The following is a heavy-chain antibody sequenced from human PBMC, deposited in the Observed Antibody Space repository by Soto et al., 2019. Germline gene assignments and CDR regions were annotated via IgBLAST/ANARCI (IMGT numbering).Heavy chain of an antibody. D-gene: IGHD2-2*02. Sequence: SETLSLTCTVSGGSISSYYWSWIRQPPGKGLEWIGYIYYSGSTNYNPSLKSRVTISVDTSKNQFSLKLSSVTAADTAVYYCARGYRYFDYWGQGTRVTVSS. CDR2: IYYSGST. V-gene: IGHV4-59*01. J-gene: IGHJ4*02. CDR3: ARGYRYFDY. CDR1: GGSISSYY.